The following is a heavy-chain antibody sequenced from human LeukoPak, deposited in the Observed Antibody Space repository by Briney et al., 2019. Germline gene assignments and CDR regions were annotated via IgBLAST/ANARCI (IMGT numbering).Heavy chain of an antibody. Sequence: SETLSLTCTVSGGSISSYYWSWIRQPAGKGLEWIGRIYTSGSTNYNPSLKSRVTMSVDTSKNQFSLKLSSVTAADTAVYYCARVSYYYDSSGYYYYYGMDVWGQGTTVTVSS. D-gene: IGHD3-22*01. V-gene: IGHV4-4*07. CDR1: GGSISSYY. CDR2: IYTSGST. CDR3: ARVSYYYDSSGYYYYYGMDV. J-gene: IGHJ6*02.